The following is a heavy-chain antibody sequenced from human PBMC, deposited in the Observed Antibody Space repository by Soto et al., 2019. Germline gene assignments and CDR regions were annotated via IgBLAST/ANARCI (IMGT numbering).Heavy chain of an antibody. CDR3: AKGVPAANHYFEY. CDR2: ISRSGDTT. Sequence: GGSLRLSCATSGITFSNYVMTWVRQAPGKGPEWVSGISRSGDTTYYADSVKGRFTISRDSSKNTLYLQMNSLRAEDTAMYYCAKGVPAANHYFEYWGQGTLVTVSS. D-gene: IGHD2-2*01. V-gene: IGHV3-23*01. CDR1: GITFSNYV. J-gene: IGHJ4*02.